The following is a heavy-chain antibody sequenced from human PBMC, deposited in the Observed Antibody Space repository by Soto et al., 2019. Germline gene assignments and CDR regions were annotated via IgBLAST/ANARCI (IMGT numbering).Heavy chain of an antibody. CDR2: IYTSGST. V-gene: IGHV4-4*07. J-gene: IGHJ6*02. D-gene: IGHD3-16*01. CDR1: GGSISSYY. CDR3: ARLQGDLKLYGMDV. Sequence: SETLSLTCTVSGGSISSYYLSWIRQPAGKGLEWIGRIYTSGSTNYNPPLKSRVTMSVDTSKNQFSLKLSSVTAADTAVYYCARLQGDLKLYGMDVWGQGTTVTVSS.